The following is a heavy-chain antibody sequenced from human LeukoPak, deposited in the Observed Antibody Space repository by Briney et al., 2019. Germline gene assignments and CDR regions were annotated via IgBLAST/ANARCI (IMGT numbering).Heavy chain of an antibody. J-gene: IGHJ1*01. Sequence: PSETLSLTCTVSGYSISNVYYWGWIRQSPGKGLEWIGNVYHRGSTYYNPSLKSRVTISVDTSKNQFSLKLSSVTAADTAVYHCARVEESVSGNYGARYFQHWGQGTLVTVAS. CDR1: GYSISNVYY. CDR2: VYHRGST. D-gene: IGHD1-7*01. CDR3: ARVEESVSGNYGARYFQH. V-gene: IGHV4-38-2*02.